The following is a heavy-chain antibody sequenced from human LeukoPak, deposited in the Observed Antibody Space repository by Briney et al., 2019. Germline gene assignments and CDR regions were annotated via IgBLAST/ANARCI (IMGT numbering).Heavy chain of an antibody. CDR2: IRYDGSNK. CDR3: AKDVGGYFDAFDI. D-gene: IGHD1-26*01. V-gene: IGHV3-30*02. CDR1: GFTFSSYG. J-gene: IGHJ3*02. Sequence: GGSLRLSCAASGFTFSSYGMHWVRQAPGKGLEWVAFIRYDGSNKYYADSVKGRFTISRDNSKNTLYLQMNSLRAEDTAVYYCAKDVGGYFDAFDIWGQGTMVTVSS.